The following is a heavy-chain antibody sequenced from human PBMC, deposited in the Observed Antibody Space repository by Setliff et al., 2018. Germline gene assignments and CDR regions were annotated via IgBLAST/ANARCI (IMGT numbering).Heavy chain of an antibody. D-gene: IGHD1-1*01. CDR3: ARDGHNVYYFDY. CDR1: GLTFNNYF. Sequence: GESLKISCAASGLTFNNYFMIWVRQAPGKGLEWVSRINSDGSSTNYADSVKGQFTVSRDNAKNTLYLQMNSLRAEDTAVYYCARDGHNVYYFDYWGLGTLVTVSS. V-gene: IGHV3-74*01. CDR2: INSDGSST. J-gene: IGHJ4*02.